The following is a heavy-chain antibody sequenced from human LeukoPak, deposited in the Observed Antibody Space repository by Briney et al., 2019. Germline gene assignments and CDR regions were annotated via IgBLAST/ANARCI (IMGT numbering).Heavy chain of an antibody. V-gene: IGHV1-18*01. CDR1: GYTFTSHG. CDR3: ARGPYDFWSGSPRSFDP. D-gene: IGHD3-3*01. J-gene: IGHJ5*02. CDR2: IRPYDDNT. Sequence: GASVKVSCKASGYTFTSHGISWVRQAPGQGLEWTGWIRPYDDNTNYAQKLQGRVTMTTDTSTSTAYMELRSPRSDDTAVYYCARGPYDFWSGSPRSFDPWGQGTLVTVSS.